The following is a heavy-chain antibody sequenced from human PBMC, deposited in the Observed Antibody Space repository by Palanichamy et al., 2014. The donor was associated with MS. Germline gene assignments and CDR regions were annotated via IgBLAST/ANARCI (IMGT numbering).Heavy chain of an antibody. CDR2: IYPGDSDT. V-gene: IGHV5-51*01. CDR1: GYSFTSYW. J-gene: IGHJ2*01. CDR3: ARHAPLVTPLTTVTIRRLWTYWYFDL. D-gene: IGHD4-17*01. Sequence: QSGARGGKSPGGRLKISCKGSGYSFTSYWIGWVRQMPGKGLEWMGIIYPGDSDTRYSPSFQGQVTISADKSISTAYLQWSSLKASDTAMYYCARHAPLVTPLTTVTIRRLWTYWYFDLWGRGTLVTVSS.